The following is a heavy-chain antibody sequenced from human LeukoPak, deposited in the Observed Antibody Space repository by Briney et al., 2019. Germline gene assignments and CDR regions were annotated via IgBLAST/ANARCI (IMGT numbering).Heavy chain of an antibody. J-gene: IGHJ4*02. CDR2: ILASGSPT. CDR1: GFNFNSYT. CDR3: AKDLRPDGVDNFDH. V-gene: IGHV3-23*01. D-gene: IGHD2-8*01. Sequence: GGSLRLSCAASGFNFNSYTMNWVRQAPGKGLQWVANILASGSPTYYADSVKGRFIISRDNSKNTAYLQMNSLRVEDTAIYYCAKDLRPDGVDNFDHWGQGILVTVSS.